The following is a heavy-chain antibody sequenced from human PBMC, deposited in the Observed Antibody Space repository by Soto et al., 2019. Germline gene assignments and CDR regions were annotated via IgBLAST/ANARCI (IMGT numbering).Heavy chain of an antibody. CDR2: INHSGST. D-gene: IGHD3-3*01. CDR1: GGSFSGYY. Sequence: SETLSLTCAVYGGSFSGYYWSWIRQPPGKGLEWIGEINHSGSTNYNPSLKSRVTISVDTSKNQFSLKLSSVTAADTAVYYCARGYHITMFGVVIFRESWFDPWGQGTLVSVSS. CDR3: ARGYHITMFGVVIFRESWFDP. V-gene: IGHV4-34*01. J-gene: IGHJ5*02.